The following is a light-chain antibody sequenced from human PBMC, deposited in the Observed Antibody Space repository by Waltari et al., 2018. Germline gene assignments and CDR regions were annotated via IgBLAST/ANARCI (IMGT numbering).Light chain of an antibody. CDR2: AAS. V-gene: IGKV1-17*01. CDR3: LQHNSYPWT. CDR1: QGISSY. Sequence: DIQMTQSPSSLSASVGDTVTITCRASQGISSYLNWFQQKPGKAPKLLIYAASSLESGVPSRFSGSGSRTEFTLTISSLQPEDFAAYYCLQHNSYPWTFGQGTKVEIK. J-gene: IGKJ1*01.